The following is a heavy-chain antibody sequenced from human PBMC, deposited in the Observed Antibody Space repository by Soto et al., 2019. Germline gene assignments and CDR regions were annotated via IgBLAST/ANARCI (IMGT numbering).Heavy chain of an antibody. CDR1: GFTFSNAW. Sequence: EVQLVESGGGLVKPGGSRTLSCAASGFTFSNAWMNWVRQAPGKGLEWVGRIKSKTDGGTTAYAAPVKGRFTISKDDSKDTLYLQMNSLRTEDTAVYYCTTAHPRGPDYWGRGTLVTVSS. D-gene: IGHD5-12*01. CDR2: IKSKTDGGTT. V-gene: IGHV3-15*01. CDR3: TTAHPRGPDY. J-gene: IGHJ4*02.